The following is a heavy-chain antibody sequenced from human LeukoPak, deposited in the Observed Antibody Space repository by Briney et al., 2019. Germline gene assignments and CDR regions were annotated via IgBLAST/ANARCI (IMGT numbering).Heavy chain of an antibody. J-gene: IGHJ4*02. CDR3: ARVGEYSSSDFDY. CDR2: ISFDGSNK. CDR1: GFTFSSYT. Sequence: GGSLRLSCAASGFTFSSYTIHWVRQPPGKGLEWVAVISFDGSNKYYADSVKGRFTISRDNSKNTLYLQMNSLRAEDTAVYYCARVGEYSSSDFDYWGQGTLVTVSS. D-gene: IGHD5-18*01. V-gene: IGHV3-30-3*01.